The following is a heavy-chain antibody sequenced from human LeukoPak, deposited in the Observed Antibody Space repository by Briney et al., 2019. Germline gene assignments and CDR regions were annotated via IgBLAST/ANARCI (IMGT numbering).Heavy chain of an antibody. Sequence: HPGGSLRLSCAASGFTFSSYWMPWVRHAPGKGLVWVSRINSDGSSTSYADSVKGRFTISRDNAKNTLYLQMNSLRAEDTAVYYCARDSVYGDYYFDYWGQGTLVTVSS. CDR2: INSDGSST. D-gene: IGHD4-17*01. V-gene: IGHV3-74*01. CDR1: GFTFSSYW. J-gene: IGHJ4*02. CDR3: ARDSVYGDYYFDY.